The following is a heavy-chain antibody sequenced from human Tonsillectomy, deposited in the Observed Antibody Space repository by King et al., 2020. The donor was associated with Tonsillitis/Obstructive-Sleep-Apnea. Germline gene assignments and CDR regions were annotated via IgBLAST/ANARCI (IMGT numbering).Heavy chain of an antibody. V-gene: IGHV4-39*01. CDR1: GDSISSISYY. J-gene: IGHJ4*02. CDR3: AGDPGADY. CDR2: IYYSGTT. Sequence: QLQESGPGLLKPSETLSLTCTVSGDSISSISYYWVWIRQPPGKGLEWIGSIYYSGTTYYNPSLKSRVTISVDTSRNPFSLKLNSVTAVDTAVYYCAGDPGADYWGQGTLVTVSS.